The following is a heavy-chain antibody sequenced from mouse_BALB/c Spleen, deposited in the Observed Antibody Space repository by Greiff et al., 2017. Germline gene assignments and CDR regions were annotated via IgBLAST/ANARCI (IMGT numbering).Heavy chain of an antibody. CDR2: ISSGSSTI. CDR1: GFTFSSFG. CDR3: ARSPSGFYYAMDY. J-gene: IGHJ4*01. V-gene: IGHV5-17*02. D-gene: IGHD6-1*01. Sequence: EVQVVESGGGLVQPGGSRKLSCAASGFTFSSFGMHWVRQAPEKGLEWVAYISSGSSTIYYADTVKGRFTISRDNPKNTLFLQMTSLRSEDTAMYYCARSPSGFYYAMDYWGQGTSVTVSS.